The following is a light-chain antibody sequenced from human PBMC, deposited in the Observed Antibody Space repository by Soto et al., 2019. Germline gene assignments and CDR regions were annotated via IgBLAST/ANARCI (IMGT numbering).Light chain of an antibody. CDR2: DVS. CDR1: QDITLY. CDR3: QQYDSRPNT. Sequence: DIQMTQSPSSLSASVGDRVTITCQASQDITLYLNWYQHKPGKAPNLLIHDVSTLEPGVPARFSGRGSGTAFTLTISNLQPEDVATYYCQQYDSRPNTFGQGTKVDIK. V-gene: IGKV1-33*01. J-gene: IGKJ2*01.